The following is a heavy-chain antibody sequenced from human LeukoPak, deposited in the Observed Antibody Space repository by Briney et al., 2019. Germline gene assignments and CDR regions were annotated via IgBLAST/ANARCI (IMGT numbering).Heavy chain of an antibody. CDR1: GNYW. CDR3: VSFYETY. J-gene: IGHJ4*02. Sequence: GGSLRLSCAASGNYWMHWVRQAPGKGLVWVSHINSDGSWTSYADSVKGRFTISKDNAKNTVYLQMYNLRAEDTAVYYCVSFYETYWGRGTLVTVSS. CDR2: INSDGSWT. V-gene: IGHV3-74*01. D-gene: IGHD2-2*01.